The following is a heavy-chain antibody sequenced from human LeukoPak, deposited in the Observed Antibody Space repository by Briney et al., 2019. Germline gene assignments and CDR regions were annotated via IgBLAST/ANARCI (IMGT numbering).Heavy chain of an antibody. D-gene: IGHD2/OR15-2a*01. Sequence: ASVKVSCKASGYTFTGYYMHWVRQAPGQGLEWMGWINPNSGGTNYAQKFQGRVTMTRDTSISTAYMELRSLRSDDTAVYYCARDFQTEAPDYWGQGTLVTVSS. J-gene: IGHJ4*02. CDR2: INPNSGGT. CDR3: ARDFQTEAPDY. CDR1: GYTFTGYY. V-gene: IGHV1-2*02.